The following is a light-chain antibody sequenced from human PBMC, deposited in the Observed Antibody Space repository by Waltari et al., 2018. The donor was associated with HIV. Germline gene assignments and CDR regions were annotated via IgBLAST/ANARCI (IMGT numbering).Light chain of an antibody. CDR1: QDISSY. Sequence: DIVLTQSPATLSLSPGETATLSCRDSQDISSYLAWYQQKPGQAPRLLIYDTANRAAGIQARFTGSGSGTDFTLTISSLEAEDFAVYSCQQRSSWISFGQGTRLEIK. V-gene: IGKV3D-11*01. J-gene: IGKJ5*01. CDR2: DTA. CDR3: QQRSSWIS.